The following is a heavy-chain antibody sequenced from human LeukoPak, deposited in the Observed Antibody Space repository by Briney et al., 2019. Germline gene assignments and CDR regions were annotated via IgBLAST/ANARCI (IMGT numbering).Heavy chain of an antibody. CDR1: GGTFSSYA. CDR2: IIPIFGTA. D-gene: IGHD6-6*01. J-gene: IGHJ6*03. Sequence: SVKVSCKASGGTFSSYAISWVRQAPGQGLEWMGGIIPIFGTANYAQKFQGRVTITTDESTSTAYMELSSLRSEDTAVYCCARGELEPIIAARPGSVRGVYYYYMDVWGKGTTVTVSS. V-gene: IGHV1-69*05. CDR3: ARGELEPIIAARPGSVRGVYYYYMDV.